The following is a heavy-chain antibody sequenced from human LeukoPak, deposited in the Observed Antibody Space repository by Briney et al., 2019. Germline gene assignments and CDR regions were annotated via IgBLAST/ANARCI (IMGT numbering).Heavy chain of an antibody. D-gene: IGHD3-10*01. CDR2: INHSGST. CDR3: ARSYYYGSGITSRAPGYYYMDV. Sequence: SETLSLTCAVYGGSFSGYYWSWIRQPPGKGLEWIGEINHSGSTNYNPSLKSRVTISVDTSKNQSSLKLSSVTAADTAVYYCARSYYYGSGITSRAPGYYYMDVWGKGTTVTISS. J-gene: IGHJ6*03. CDR1: GGSFSGYY. V-gene: IGHV4-34*01.